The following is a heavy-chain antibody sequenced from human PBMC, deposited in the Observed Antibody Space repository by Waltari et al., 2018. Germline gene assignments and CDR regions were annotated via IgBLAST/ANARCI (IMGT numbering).Heavy chain of an antibody. CDR1: GFTVSSNY. CDR3: ARVYSSGWYTDY. J-gene: IGHJ4*02. V-gene: IGHV3-53*01. CDR2: IYSGGST. D-gene: IGHD6-19*01. Sequence: EVQLVESGGGLIQPGGSLRLSCAASGFTVSSNYMSWVRQAPGKGLEWVSVIYSGGSTNYEDSGKGRFTISRDNSKNTLYLQMNSLGAEDTAVYYCARVYSSGWYTDYWGQGTLVTVSS.